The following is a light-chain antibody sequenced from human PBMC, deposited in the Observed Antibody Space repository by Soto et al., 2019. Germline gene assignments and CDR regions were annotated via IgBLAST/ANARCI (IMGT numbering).Light chain of an antibody. Sequence: PGDRATLSCSASQSISTYLAWFQQKPGQPPRLLIYDASKRATGIPPRFSGSGSTTDFTLTTSSLEPEGFAVYYCHQSSNGPPWTFGQGTKVDIK. CDR2: DAS. J-gene: IGKJ1*01. V-gene: IGKV3-11*01. CDR3: HQSSNGPPWT. CDR1: QSISTY.